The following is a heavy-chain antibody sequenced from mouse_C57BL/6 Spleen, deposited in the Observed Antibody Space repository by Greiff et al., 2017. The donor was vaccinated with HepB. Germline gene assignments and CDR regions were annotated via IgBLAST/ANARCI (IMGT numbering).Heavy chain of an antibody. V-gene: IGHV5-17*01. Sequence: EVHLLESGGGLVKPGGSLKLSCAASGFTFSDYGMHWVRQAPEKGLEWVAYISSGSSTIYYADTVKGRFTISRDNAKNTLFLQMTSLRSEDTAMYYCARSTVVAPFDYWGQGTTLTVSS. D-gene: IGHD1-1*01. CDR2: ISSGSSTI. J-gene: IGHJ2*01. CDR1: GFTFSDYG. CDR3: ARSTVVAPFDY.